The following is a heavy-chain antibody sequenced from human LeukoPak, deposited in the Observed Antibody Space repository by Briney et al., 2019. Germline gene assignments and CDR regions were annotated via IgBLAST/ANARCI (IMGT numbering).Heavy chain of an antibody. CDR3: ARDLYSGSYYDFDY. V-gene: IGHV3-48*01. Sequence: GGSLRLSCAASGFSFSDYNMNWVRQAPGKGLEWVAYISSSSSTTHYADSVTGRFGISRDNAKSSLYLQMNSLRVEDTAVYYCARDLYSGSYYDFDYWGQGTLVTVSS. J-gene: IGHJ4*02. D-gene: IGHD1-26*01. CDR1: GFSFSDYN. CDR2: ISSSSSTT.